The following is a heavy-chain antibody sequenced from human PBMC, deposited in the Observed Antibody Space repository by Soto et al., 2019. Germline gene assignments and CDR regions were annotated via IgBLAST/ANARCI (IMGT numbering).Heavy chain of an antibody. Sequence: QVQLVQSGAEVKKPGSSVKVSCKASGGTFSDYTISWVRQAPGQGLEWMGRIIPVLGIAKYAQKFQGRVTITADKTTSTAYMELSSLRSEDTAVYYCARDGPSMVGGIYFDYWGQGTLVTVSS. CDR1: GGTFSDYT. D-gene: IGHD3-10*01. J-gene: IGHJ4*02. CDR2: IIPVLGIA. V-gene: IGHV1-69*08. CDR3: ARDGPSMVGGIYFDY.